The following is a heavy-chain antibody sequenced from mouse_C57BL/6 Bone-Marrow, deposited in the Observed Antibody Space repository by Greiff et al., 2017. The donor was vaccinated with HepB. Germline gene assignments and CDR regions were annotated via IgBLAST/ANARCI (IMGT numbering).Heavy chain of an antibody. Sequence: EVMLVESGGGLVKPGGSLKLSCAASGFTFSSYAMSWVRQTPEKRLEWVATISDGGSYTYYPDNVKGRCTISRDNAKNNLYLQMSHLKSEDTAMYYCARIYYGNYDFDYWGQGTTLTVSS. CDR1: GFTFSSYA. D-gene: IGHD2-1*01. J-gene: IGHJ2*01. V-gene: IGHV5-4*03. CDR2: ISDGGSYT. CDR3: ARIYYGNYDFDY.